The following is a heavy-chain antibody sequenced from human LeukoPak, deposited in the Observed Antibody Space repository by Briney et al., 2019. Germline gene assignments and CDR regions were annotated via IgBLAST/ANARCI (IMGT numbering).Heavy chain of an antibody. V-gene: IGHV3-21*01. CDR2: ISSSSSYI. Sequence: PGGSLRLSCAASGFTFSSYSMNWVRQAPGKGLEWVSSISSSSSYIYYADSVKGRFTISRDNAKNSLYLQMNSLRAEDTAVYYCASILLWFGADAFDIWGQGTMVTVSS. CDR1: GFTFSSYS. D-gene: IGHD3-10*01. CDR3: ASILLWFGADAFDI. J-gene: IGHJ3*02.